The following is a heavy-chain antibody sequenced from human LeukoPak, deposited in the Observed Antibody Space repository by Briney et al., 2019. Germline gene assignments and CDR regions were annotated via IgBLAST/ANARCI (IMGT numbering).Heavy chain of an antibody. CDR2: IKQDGSDK. CDR3: ARGSGSYVY. V-gene: IGHV3-7*01. J-gene: IGHJ4*02. D-gene: IGHD3-10*01. Sequence: GGSLRLSCAASGFTFSDYWMNWVRQDPGKGLEWVANIKQDGSDKYYVDSVKGRFTISRDNAKNSLYLQMNSLRAEDTAVYYCARGSGSYVYWGQGTLVTVSS. CDR1: GFTFSDYW.